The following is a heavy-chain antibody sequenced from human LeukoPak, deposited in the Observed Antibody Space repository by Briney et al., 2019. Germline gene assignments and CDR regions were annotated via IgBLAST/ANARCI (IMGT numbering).Heavy chain of an antibody. Sequence: PSETLSRTCAVYGGFFRGYYWSLIRQPPGKGLDLLGEINHRGSTNYNPSLKSRGTISVDTSKNQFSLKLSSVTAADTAVYYCARALIVGATTTRWFDPWGQGTLVTVSS. V-gene: IGHV4-34*01. CDR1: GGFFRGYY. D-gene: IGHD1-26*01. J-gene: IGHJ5*02. CDR3: ARALIVGATTTRWFDP. CDR2: INHRGST.